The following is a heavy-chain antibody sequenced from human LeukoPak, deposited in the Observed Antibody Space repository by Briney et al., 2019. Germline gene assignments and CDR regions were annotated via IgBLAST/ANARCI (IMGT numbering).Heavy chain of an antibody. CDR2: IWYDGSNK. CDR3: ARDQVRDYDSSGYYLHAFDI. V-gene: IGHV3-33*08. J-gene: IGHJ3*02. CDR1: GFTVSSNY. Sequence: PGGSLRLSCVVPGFTVSSNYMTWVRQAPGKGLEWVAVIWYDGSNKYYADSVKGRFTISRDNSKNTLYLQMNSLRAEDTAVYYCARDQVRDYDSSGYYLHAFDIWGQGTMVTVSS. D-gene: IGHD3-22*01.